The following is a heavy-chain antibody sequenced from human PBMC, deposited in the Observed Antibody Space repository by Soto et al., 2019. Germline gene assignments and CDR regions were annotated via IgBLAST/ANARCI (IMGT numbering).Heavy chain of an antibody. J-gene: IGHJ5*02. CDR1: GYTFTSYG. V-gene: IGHV1-18*01. Sequence: ASVKVSCKASGYTFTSYGISWVRQAPGQGLEWMGWISAYNGNTNYAQKLQGRVTMTTDTSTSTAYMELRSLRSDDTAVYYCARYDTIFGVVGSPLTPWGQGTLVTVSS. D-gene: IGHD3-3*01. CDR2: ISAYNGNT. CDR3: ARYDTIFGVVGSPLTP.